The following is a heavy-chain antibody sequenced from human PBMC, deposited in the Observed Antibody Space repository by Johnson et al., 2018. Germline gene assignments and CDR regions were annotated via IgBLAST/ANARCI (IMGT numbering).Heavy chain of an antibody. CDR2: LSGSGANT. CDR3: ARDPASYYSGSGEYYGMDV. CDR1: GFTFNNYA. V-gene: IGHV3-23*01. Sequence: EVQLLESGGGLVHHGGSLRLSCAASGFTFNNYAMNWVRQAPGKGLEWVSGLSGSGANTYYADSVQGRFTISRDSSKATVYLQMNSLRAEDTAVYYCARDPASYYSGSGEYYGMDVWGQGTTVTVSS. J-gene: IGHJ6*02. D-gene: IGHD3-10*01.